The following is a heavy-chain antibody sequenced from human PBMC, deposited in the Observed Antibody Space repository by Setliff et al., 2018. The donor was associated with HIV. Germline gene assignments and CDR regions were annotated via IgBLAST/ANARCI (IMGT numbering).Heavy chain of an antibody. CDR2: IYHTGRT. V-gene: IGHV4-39*07. Sequence: PSETLSLTCSVSGGSIDNNKYYWTWIRQPPGKGLEWTGSIYHTGRTYYNRSLESRLTISLDTSNNQFSLNLSSVTAADTAVYYCARDPIYCGGDCYGDYWGQGTLVTVSS. J-gene: IGHJ4*02. D-gene: IGHD2-21*02. CDR3: ARDPIYCGGDCYGDY. CDR1: GGSIDNNKYY.